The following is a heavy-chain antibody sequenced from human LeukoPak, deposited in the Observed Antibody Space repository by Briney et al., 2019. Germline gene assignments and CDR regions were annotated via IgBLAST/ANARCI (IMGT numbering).Heavy chain of an antibody. CDR1: GFTFSSYA. J-gene: IGHJ5*02. V-gene: IGHV3-23*01. CDR2: IGGSDGKT. D-gene: IGHD1-26*01. Sequence: GGSLRLSCAASGFTFSSYAMSWVRQAPGKGLEWVSSIGGSDGKTYYTDSVKGRFTISRDNSKNTLYSQMNSLRAEDTAIYFCARDMSGSFPNWFDPWGQGTLVTVSS. CDR3: ARDMSGSFPNWFDP.